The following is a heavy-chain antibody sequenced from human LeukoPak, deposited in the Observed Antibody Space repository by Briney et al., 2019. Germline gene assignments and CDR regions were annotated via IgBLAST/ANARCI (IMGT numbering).Heavy chain of an antibody. CDR3: ARSVGEYYDFWSGYYTRKGNWFDP. D-gene: IGHD3-3*01. CDR1: GGSFSGYY. V-gene: IGHV4-34*01. J-gene: IGHJ5*02. CDR2: INHSGST. Sequence: SETLSLTCAVYGGSFSGYYRSWIRQPPGKGLEWIGEINHSGSTNYNPSLKSRVTISVDTSKNQFSLKLSSVTAADTAVYYCARSVGEYYDFWSGYYTRKGNWFDPWGQGTLVTVSS.